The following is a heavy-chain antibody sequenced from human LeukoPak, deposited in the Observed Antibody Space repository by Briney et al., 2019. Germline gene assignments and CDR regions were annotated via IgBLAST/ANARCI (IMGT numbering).Heavy chain of an antibody. D-gene: IGHD6-13*01. CDR2: INHSGST. Sequence: SETLSLTCAVYGGSFSGYHWSWIRQPPGRELEWIGEINHSGSTYYSPSLKSRVTISIKTSKKQFSLKLNSVTAADTAVYYCARKGGGQLVNTRRWFDPWGQGTLVTVSS. CDR3: ARKGGGQLVNTRRWFDP. V-gene: IGHV4-34*01. CDR1: GGSFSGYH. J-gene: IGHJ5*02.